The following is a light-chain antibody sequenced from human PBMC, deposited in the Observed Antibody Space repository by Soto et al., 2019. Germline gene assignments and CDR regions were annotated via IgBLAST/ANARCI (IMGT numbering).Light chain of an antibody. CDR2: DVS. CDR3: CSYAGSYTWV. V-gene: IGLV2-11*01. CDR1: NSDVAGYNY. J-gene: IGLJ3*02. Sequence: QSALTQPRSVSGSPGQSVTISCTGTNSDVAGYNYVSWYQQHPGKTPELIIYDVSKRPSGVPDRFSGSKSGNTASLTISGLQADDEADYFCCSYAGSYTWVFGGGTKLTVL.